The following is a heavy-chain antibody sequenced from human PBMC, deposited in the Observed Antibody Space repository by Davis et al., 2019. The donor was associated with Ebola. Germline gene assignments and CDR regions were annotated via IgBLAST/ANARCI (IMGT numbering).Heavy chain of an antibody. D-gene: IGHD3-10*01. V-gene: IGHV4-34*01. CDR1: GGSFSGYY. CDR3: ARDSRLWFGELLYYYYGMDV. Sequence: SETLSLTCAVYGGSFSGYYWSWIRQPPGKGLEWIGEINHSGSTNYNPSLESRVTISVDTSKRQFSLKVSSVTAADTAVYYCARDSRLWFGELLYYYYGMDVWGQGTTVTVSS. CDR2: INHSGST. J-gene: IGHJ6*02.